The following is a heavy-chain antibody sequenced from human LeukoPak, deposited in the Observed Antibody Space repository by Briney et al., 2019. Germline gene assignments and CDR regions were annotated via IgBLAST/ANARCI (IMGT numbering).Heavy chain of an antibody. V-gene: IGHV3-33*01. D-gene: IGHD5/OR15-5a*01. CDR1: GCTLSRPG. CDR3: ARDLGSVSFDY. CDR2: IWDDGSTQ. Sequence: GGSLRLSCAASGCTLSRPGMHWVRQAPGKGLEWVAVIWDDGSTQKYADSVKGRFTISRDNSKSMLYLQMNTLRAEDTAVYYCARDLGSVSFDYWGQGTLVTVSA. J-gene: IGHJ4*02.